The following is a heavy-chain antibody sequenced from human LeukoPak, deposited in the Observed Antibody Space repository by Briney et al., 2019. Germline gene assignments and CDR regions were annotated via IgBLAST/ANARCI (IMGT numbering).Heavy chain of an antibody. J-gene: IGHJ4*02. CDR1: GFTFSTYS. D-gene: IGHD5-24*01. V-gene: IGHV3-21*01. Sequence: TGGSLRLSCAASGFTFSTYSMNGVRQAPGKGLEWVSYISGSGSYIYYADSVKGRFTISRDNGKNSLYLQMNSLRAEDTAVYYCAMATDSYQFDYWGQGTLVTVSS. CDR2: ISGSGSYI. CDR3: AMATDSYQFDY.